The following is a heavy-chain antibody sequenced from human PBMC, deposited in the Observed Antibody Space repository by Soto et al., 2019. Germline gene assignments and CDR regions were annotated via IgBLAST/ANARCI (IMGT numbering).Heavy chain of an antibody. CDR1: GDSFSNHY. V-gene: IGHV4-59*11. D-gene: IGHD3-22*01. Sequence: LSLTFTISGDSFSNHYWTWIRQSPGKGLEWIGYIFHSGITDYNPSVKSRVTISIDKSRNLFSLNLTSVTAADTAVYYCARDRYFYDSRGYYRTLDSWGQGTLVTVSS. CDR3: ARDRYFYDSRGYYRTLDS. CDR2: IFHSGIT. J-gene: IGHJ5*01.